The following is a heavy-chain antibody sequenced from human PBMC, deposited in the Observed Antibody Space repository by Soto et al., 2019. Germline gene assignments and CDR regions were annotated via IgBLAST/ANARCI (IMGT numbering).Heavy chain of an antibody. V-gene: IGHV3-53*01. CDR3: ARDDRYYYGSGTDYYYYSGMDV. CDR1: GYNFGGFW. CDR2: IYSGGST. D-gene: IGHD3-10*01. J-gene: IGHJ6*02. Sequence: GGSLRLSCAGSGYNFGGFWMHWVRQAPGKGLEWVSVIYSGGSTYYADSVKGRFTISRDNSKNTLYLQMNSLRAEDMAVYYCARDDRYYYGSGTDYYYYSGMDVWGQGTTVTVSS.